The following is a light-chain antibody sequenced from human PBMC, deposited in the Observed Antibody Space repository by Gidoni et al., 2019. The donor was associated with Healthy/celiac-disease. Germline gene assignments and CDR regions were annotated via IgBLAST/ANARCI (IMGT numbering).Light chain of an antibody. CDR1: SSDVGGYNY. V-gene: IGLV2-11*01. CDR3: CSYAGSYTHVV. J-gene: IGLJ2*01. CDR2: DVN. Sequence: QSALTQPRSVSASPGQPVTISCTGTSSDVGGYNYVSWYQQHPGKAPKLMIYDVNKRPSGVPDRFSGSKSGNSASLTISGLQAEDEADYYCCSYAGSYTHVVFGGGTKLTVL.